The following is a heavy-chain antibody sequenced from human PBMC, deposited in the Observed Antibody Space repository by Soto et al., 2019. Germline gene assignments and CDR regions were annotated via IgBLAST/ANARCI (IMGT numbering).Heavy chain of an antibody. J-gene: IGHJ5*02. CDR2: INPSDGST. CDR3: ARVGQGFDP. CDR1: GYTFTSYY. Sequence: QVQLVQSGAEVKKPGASVKVSCKASGYTFTSYYMHWVRQAPGQGLEWMGIINPSDGSTSYAQKFXXRXTXXRDTSTSTVYMELSSLRSEDTAVYYCARVGQGFDPWGQGTLVTVSS. V-gene: IGHV1-46*01.